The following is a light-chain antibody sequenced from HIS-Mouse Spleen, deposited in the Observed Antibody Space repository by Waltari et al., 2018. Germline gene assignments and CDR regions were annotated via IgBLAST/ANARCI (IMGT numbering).Light chain of an antibody. J-gene: IGLJ3*02. CDR1: SSNIGSNY. Sequence: SGTPGQRVTISCSGSSSNIGSNYVYWYQQLPGTAPKRLIYRNNQRPSGVPDRFSGSKSGTSASLAISGLRSEDEADYYCAAWDDSLSGWVFGGGTKLTVL. CDR3: AAWDDSLSGWV. V-gene: IGLV1-47*01. CDR2: RNN.